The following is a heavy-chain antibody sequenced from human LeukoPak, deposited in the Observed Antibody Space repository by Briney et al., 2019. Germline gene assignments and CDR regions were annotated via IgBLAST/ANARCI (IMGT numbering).Heavy chain of an antibody. D-gene: IGHD5-12*01. CDR2: ISSSSSYI. CDR1: GFTFSSYA. V-gene: IGHV3-21*01. CDR3: AREGGVATLDY. Sequence: PGGSLRLSCAASGFTFSSYAMSWVRPAPGKGLEWVSSISSSSSYIYYADSVKGRFTISRDNAKNSLYLQMNSLRAEDTAVYYCAREGGVATLDYWGQGTLVTVSS. J-gene: IGHJ4*02.